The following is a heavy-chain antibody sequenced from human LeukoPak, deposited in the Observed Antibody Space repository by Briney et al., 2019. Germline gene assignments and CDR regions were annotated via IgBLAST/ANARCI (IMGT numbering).Heavy chain of an antibody. CDR2: IIPIFGTA. D-gene: IGHD2-2*01. CDR3: ATDLADCSSTSCFPIGYFDY. V-gene: IGHV1-69*05. CDR1: GGTFSSYA. Sequence: SSVKVSCKASGGTFSSYAISWARQAPGQGLEWMGGIIPIFGTANYAQKFQGRVTITTDESTSTAYMELSSLRSEDTAVYYCATDLADCSSTSCFPIGYFDYWGQGTLVTVSS. J-gene: IGHJ4*02.